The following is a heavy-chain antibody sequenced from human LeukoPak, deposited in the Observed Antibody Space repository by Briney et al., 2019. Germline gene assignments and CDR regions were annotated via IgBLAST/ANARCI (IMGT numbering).Heavy chain of an antibody. CDR2: ISGSGGST. J-gene: IGHJ4*02. D-gene: IGHD6-13*01. CDR3: ARASGYSSSWLYYFDY. CDR1: GFTFSNYA. V-gene: IGHV3-23*01. Sequence: GGSLRLSCAASGFTFSNYAMTWVRQAPGKGLEWVSPISGSGGSTYYTDSAKGRFTISRDNSKNTLYLQMNSLRAEDTAVYYCARASGYSSSWLYYFDYWGQGTLVTVSS.